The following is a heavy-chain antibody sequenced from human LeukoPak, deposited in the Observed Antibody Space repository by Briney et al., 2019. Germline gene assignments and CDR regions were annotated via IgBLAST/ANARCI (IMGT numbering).Heavy chain of an antibody. CDR3: ARENYYESSISSDY. CDR2: ISSSSGTI. CDR1: GFTFSSYS. Sequence: GGSLRLSCAASGFTFSSYSMNWVRQAPGKGLEWLSYISSSSGTIYYADSVKGRFTISRDNAKNALCLQMNSLRAEDTAVYYCARENYYESSISSDYWGQGTLVTVSS. J-gene: IGHJ4*02. V-gene: IGHV3-48*01. D-gene: IGHD3-22*01.